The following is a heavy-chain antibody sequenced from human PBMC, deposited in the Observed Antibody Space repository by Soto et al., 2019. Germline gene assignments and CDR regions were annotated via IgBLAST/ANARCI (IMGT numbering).Heavy chain of an antibody. CDR2: ITGSSSNV. V-gene: IGHV3-23*01. D-gene: IGHD3-9*01. J-gene: IGHJ4*02. Sequence: EVQLLESGGGLEQPGGSLRRSCAASGFTFRDYAMSWVRQAPGKGLEWVTTITGSSSNVYYSDSVKGRYEISRDNSKNTMYLQMDTLTPEDTAVYYCAKGGAVYGLLTHDYWGQGTLITVSS. CDR1: GFTFRDYA. CDR3: AKGGAVYGLLTHDY.